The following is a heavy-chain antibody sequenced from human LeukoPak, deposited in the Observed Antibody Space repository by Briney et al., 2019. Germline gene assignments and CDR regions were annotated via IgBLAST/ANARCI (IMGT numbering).Heavy chain of an antibody. CDR1: GGSISSSSYY. CDR3: ARQGYGDYFFDY. D-gene: IGHD4-17*01. J-gene: IGHJ4*02. V-gene: IGHV4-39*07. CDR2: IYYSGST. Sequence: PSETLSLTCTVSGGSISSSSYYWGWIRQPPGKGLEWIGSIYYSGSTNYNPSLKSRVTISVDTSKNQFSLKLSSVTAADTAVYYCARQGYGDYFFDYWGQGTLVTVSS.